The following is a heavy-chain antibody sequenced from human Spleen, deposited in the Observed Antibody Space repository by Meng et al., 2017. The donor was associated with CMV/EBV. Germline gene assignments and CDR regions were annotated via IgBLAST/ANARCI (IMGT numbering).Heavy chain of an antibody. D-gene: IGHD5-12*01. CDR2: INHSGST. CDR1: GGSFSGYY. V-gene: IGHV4-34*01. CDR3: ASTDIVATKVHKPLDY. J-gene: IGHJ4*02. Sequence: QVQLQQLGAGLLKPSETLSLTCAVYGGSFSGYYWSWIRQPPGKGLEWIGEINHSGSTNYNPSLKSRVTISVDTSKNQFSLKLSSVTAADTAVYYCASTDIVATKVHKPLDYWGQGTLVTVSS.